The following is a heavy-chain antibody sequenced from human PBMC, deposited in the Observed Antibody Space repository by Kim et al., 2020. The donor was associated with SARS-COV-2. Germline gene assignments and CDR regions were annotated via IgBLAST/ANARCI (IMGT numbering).Heavy chain of an antibody. Sequence: GGSLRLSCAASGFTFSDHYMDWVRQAPGKGLEWVGRTRNKANSYTTEYAASVKGRFTISRDDSKNSLYLQMNSLKTEDTAVYYCASATVVNQGYWGQGTLGTVSS. CDR2: TRNKANSYTT. CDR3: ASATVVNQGY. V-gene: IGHV3-72*01. J-gene: IGHJ4*02. CDR1: GFTFSDHY. D-gene: IGHD4-17*01.